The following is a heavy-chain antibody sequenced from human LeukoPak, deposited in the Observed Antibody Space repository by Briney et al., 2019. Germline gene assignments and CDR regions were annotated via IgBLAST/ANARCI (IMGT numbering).Heavy chain of an antibody. Sequence: SVKVSCKASGGTFSSYAISWVRQAPGQGLEWMGGIIPIFGTANYAQKFQGRVTITTDESTSTAYMELSSLRSEDTAVYYCAREGIEKATNYYYMDVWGKGTTVTVSS. V-gene: IGHV1-69*05. CDR3: AREGIEKATNYYYMDV. CDR2: IIPIFGTA. D-gene: IGHD5-24*01. J-gene: IGHJ6*03. CDR1: GGTFSSYA.